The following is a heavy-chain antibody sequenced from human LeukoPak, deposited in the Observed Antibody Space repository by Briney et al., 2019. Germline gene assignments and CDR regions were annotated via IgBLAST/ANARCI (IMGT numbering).Heavy chain of an antibody. CDR2: INHSGST. CDR1: GGSFSGYY. D-gene: IGHD5-24*01. V-gene: IGHV4-34*01. Sequence: SETLSLTCAVYGGSFSGYYWSWIRQPPGKGLEWIGEINHSGSTNYNPSLKSRVTISVDTSKNQFSLKLSSVTAADTAVYYCARGEMATIMGYFDYWGQGTLVTVSS. CDR3: ARGEMATIMGYFDY. J-gene: IGHJ4*02.